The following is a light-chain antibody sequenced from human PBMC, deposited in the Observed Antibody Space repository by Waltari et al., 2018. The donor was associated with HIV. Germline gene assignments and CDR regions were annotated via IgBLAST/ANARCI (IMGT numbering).Light chain of an antibody. J-gene: IGLJ2*01. CDR2: EGN. CDR1: RSDVGPYSL. CDR3: SSYTSFSTVL. V-gene: IGLV2-23*03. Sequence: QSALTQPASVSGSPGQSITISCPGSRSDVGPYSLVSWYQHHPGKAPKLMIYEGNKRPSGVSNRFSGSKSGNTASLTISGLQAEDEADYYCSSYTSFSTVLFGGGTKLTVL.